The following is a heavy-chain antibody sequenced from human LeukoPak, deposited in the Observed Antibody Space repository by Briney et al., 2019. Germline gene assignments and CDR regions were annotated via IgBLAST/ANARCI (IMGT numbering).Heavy chain of an antibody. CDR3: VKGGDYPYDAFDI. Sequence: GGSLRLSCAASGFTFSSYAMSWVRQAPGKGLEWVSAISGSGGSTYYADSVKGRFTISRDNSKNTLYLQMNSLRAEDTAVYYCVKGGDYPYDAFDIWGQGTMVTVSS. CDR1: GFTFSSYA. V-gene: IGHV3-23*01. J-gene: IGHJ3*02. D-gene: IGHD4-17*01. CDR2: ISGSGGST.